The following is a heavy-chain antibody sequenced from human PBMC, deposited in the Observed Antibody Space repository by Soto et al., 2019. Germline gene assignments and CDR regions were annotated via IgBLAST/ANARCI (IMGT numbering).Heavy chain of an antibody. CDR2: INHSGST. J-gene: IGHJ6*02. CDR3: ARLGPNYYYGMDV. CDR1: GGSFSGYY. V-gene: IGHV4-34*01. Sequence: KTSETLSLTCAVYGGSFSGYYWSWIRQPPGKGLEWIGEINHSGSTNYNPSLKSRVTISVDTSKNQFSLKLSSVTAADTAVYYCARLGPNYYYGMDVWGQGTTVTVSS.